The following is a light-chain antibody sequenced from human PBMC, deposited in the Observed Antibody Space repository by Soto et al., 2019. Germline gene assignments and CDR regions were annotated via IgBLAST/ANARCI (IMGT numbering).Light chain of an antibody. CDR3: QQYGSSSYT. Sequence: EIVLTQSPGTLSLSPGERATLSCRASQSVSSSYLGWYQQKPGQAPRLLIYDASSRATGIPDRFSGSGSGTDFTLTIIRLEPEDFAVYYCQQYGSSSYTFGQGTKVEIK. J-gene: IGKJ2*01. CDR2: DAS. V-gene: IGKV3-20*01. CDR1: QSVSSSY.